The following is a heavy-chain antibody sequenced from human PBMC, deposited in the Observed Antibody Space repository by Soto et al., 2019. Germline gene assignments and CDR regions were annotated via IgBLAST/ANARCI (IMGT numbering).Heavy chain of an antibody. J-gene: IGHJ4*02. CDR1: GFSFSDYA. CDR2: VSHDGRNT. D-gene: IGHD6-19*01. Sequence: VQLVESGGGVVQPGRSLRLSCAASGFSFSDYAMHWVRQAPGKGLEWVAVVSHDGRNTHYADSVKGRFTISRVSSKNTVSLEMTSLRAEDTAVSYCAKGGRQWLVTSDFNYRGQGALVTVSS. V-gene: IGHV3-30*18. CDR3: AKGGRQWLVTSDFNY.